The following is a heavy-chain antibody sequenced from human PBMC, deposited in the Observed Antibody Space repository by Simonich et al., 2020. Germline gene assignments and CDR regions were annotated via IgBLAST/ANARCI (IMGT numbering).Heavy chain of an antibody. Sequence: QVQLQESGPGLVKPSETLSLTCAVSGYSISSGYYWGWIRQPPGKGLEWIGSIYHCGSTSYNPSLKSGVTISVDTSKNQFSLKLSSVTAADTAVYYCARVGYSNYYYYGMDVWGQGTTVTVSS. CDR1: GYSISSGYY. CDR2: IYHCGST. CDR3: ARVGYSNYYYYGMDV. D-gene: IGHD6-13*01. J-gene: IGHJ6*02. V-gene: IGHV4-38-2*01.